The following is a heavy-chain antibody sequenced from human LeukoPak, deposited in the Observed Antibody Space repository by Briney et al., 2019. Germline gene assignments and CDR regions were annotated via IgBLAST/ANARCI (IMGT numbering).Heavy chain of an antibody. Sequence: GGSLRLSCAASGFTFSSYSMNWVRQAPGKGLEWVGRIKSKTDGGTTDYAAPVKGRFTISRDDSKNTLYLQMNSLKTEDTAVYYCTTVEYYYDSSGYYYEYFDYWGQGTLVTVSS. CDR3: TTVEYYYDSSGYYYEYFDY. J-gene: IGHJ4*02. D-gene: IGHD3-22*01. CDR2: IKSKTDGGTT. V-gene: IGHV3-15*07. CDR1: GFTFSSYS.